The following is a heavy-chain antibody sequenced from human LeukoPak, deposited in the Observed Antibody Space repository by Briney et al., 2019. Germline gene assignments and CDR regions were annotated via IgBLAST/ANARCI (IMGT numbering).Heavy chain of an antibody. D-gene: IGHD1-26*01. Sequence: PSETLSLTCTVSSGSINSYYWGWVRQPPGKGLEWIGRIYITGTTQYNPSLRSRVTMSVDTSTSQFSLNLRSMTAADTAVYYCGRQGYTASYYFLDYWSQGTLVAVS. J-gene: IGHJ4*02. CDR2: IYITGTT. CDR3: GRQGYTASYYFLDY. V-gene: IGHV4-4*07. CDR1: SGSINSYY.